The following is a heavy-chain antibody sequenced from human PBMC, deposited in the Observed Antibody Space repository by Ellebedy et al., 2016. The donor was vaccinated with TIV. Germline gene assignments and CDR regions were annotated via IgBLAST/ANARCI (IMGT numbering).Heavy chain of an antibody. CDR1: GYTFTSCY. V-gene: IGHV1-46*01. CDR2: INPSGGST. J-gene: IGHJ4*02. CDR3: ARDGYCGGDCYSPGY. D-gene: IGHD2-21*02. Sequence: ASVKVSCKASGYTFTSCYMHWVRQAPGQGLEWMGIINPSGGSTSYAQKFQGRVTMTRDTSTSTVYMELSSLRSEDTAVYYCARDGYCGGDCYSPGYWGQGTLVTVSS.